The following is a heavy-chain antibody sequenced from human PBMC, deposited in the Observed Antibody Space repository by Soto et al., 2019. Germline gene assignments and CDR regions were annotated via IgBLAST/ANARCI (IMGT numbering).Heavy chain of an antibody. V-gene: IGHV4-59*01. CDR1: GGSISSYY. CDR3: AREGPANSMVRELYGMDV. D-gene: IGHD3-10*01. J-gene: IGHJ6*02. CDR2: IYYSGST. Sequence: PSETLSLTCTVSGGSISSYYWSWIRQPPGKGLEWIGYIYYSGSTNYNPSLKSRVTISVDTSKNQFSLKLSSVTAADTAVYYCAREGPANSMVRELYGMDVWGQGTTVTVSS.